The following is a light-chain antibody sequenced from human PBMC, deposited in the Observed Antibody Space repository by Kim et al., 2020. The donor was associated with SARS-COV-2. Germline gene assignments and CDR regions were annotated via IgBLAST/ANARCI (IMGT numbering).Light chain of an antibody. V-gene: IGLV10-54*01. J-gene: IGLJ3*02. CDR1: SNNVGNQG. CDR2: RNN. Sequence: QAGLTQPPSVSKGLRQTATLTCTGNSNNVGNQGAAWLQQHQGHPPKLLFYRNNNRPSGISERLSASRSGNTPSLTITGLQPEDEADYYCSAWDSSLRNWVFGGGTQLTVL. CDR3: SAWDSSLRNWV.